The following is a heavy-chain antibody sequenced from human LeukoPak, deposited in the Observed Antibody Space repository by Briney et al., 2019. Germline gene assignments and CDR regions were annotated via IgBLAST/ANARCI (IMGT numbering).Heavy chain of an antibody. CDR1: GFTFSDYY. D-gene: IGHD1-26*01. Sequence: GGSLRLSCAASGFTFSDYYMSWIRQAPGKGLEWVTNISSSGSTIYYADSVKGRFTISRDNAKNSLYLQMNSLRAEDTAVYYCARDARKGSGSYYDYWGQGTLVTVSS. V-gene: IGHV3-11*04. CDR2: ISSSGSTI. J-gene: IGHJ4*02. CDR3: ARDARKGSGSYYDY.